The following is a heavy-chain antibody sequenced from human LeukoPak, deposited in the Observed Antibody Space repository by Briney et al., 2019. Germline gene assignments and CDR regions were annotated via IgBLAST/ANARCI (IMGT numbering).Heavy chain of an antibody. Sequence: SETLSLTCTVSGGSISSYYWSWIRQPPGKGLEWIGYIYYSGSTNYNPSLKSRVTISVDTSKNQFSLKLSSVTAADTAVYYCARLGRCSGGSCPDYWGQGTLVTVSS. D-gene: IGHD2-15*01. V-gene: IGHV4-59*08. J-gene: IGHJ4*02. CDR3: ARLGRCSGGSCPDY. CDR2: IYYSGST. CDR1: GGSISSYY.